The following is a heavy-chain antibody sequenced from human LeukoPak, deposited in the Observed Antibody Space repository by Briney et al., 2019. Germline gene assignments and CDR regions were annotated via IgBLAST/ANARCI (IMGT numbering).Heavy chain of an antibody. J-gene: IGHJ4*02. CDR3: ATSSSGWYGS. D-gene: IGHD6-19*01. V-gene: IGHV3-33*01. CDR2: IWYDGSKK. CDR1: GFTFSNHG. Sequence: PGRSLRLSCAASGFTFSNHGFHWVRQAPGKGLEWVAVIWYDGSKKFYADSVKGRFTISRDDSKNTLYLQMNSLRAEDTAVYYCATSSSGWYGSGGQGTLVTVSS.